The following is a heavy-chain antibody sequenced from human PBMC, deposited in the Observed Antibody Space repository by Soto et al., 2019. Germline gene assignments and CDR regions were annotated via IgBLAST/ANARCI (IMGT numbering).Heavy chain of an antibody. CDR3: ARVPAAASTVGLNYYYGMDV. V-gene: IGHV1-69*01. CDR1: GGTFSSYA. D-gene: IGHD6-13*01. J-gene: IGHJ6*02. CDR2: IIPIFGTA. Sequence: QVQLVQSGAEVKKPGSSVKVSCKASGGTFSSYAISWVRQAPGQGLEWMGGIIPIFGTANYAQKFQGRVTITADESKSTAYIELSSLRSEDTAVYYCARVPAAASTVGLNYYYGMDVWGQGTTVTVSS.